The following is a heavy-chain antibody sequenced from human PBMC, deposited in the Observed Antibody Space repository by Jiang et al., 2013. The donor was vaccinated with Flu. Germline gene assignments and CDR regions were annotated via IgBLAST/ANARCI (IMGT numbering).Heavy chain of an antibody. Sequence: IRQPPGQALEWLSHIYSNDEKRYSPSLKSRLTITKDTSKNQVILTMTNLDPVDTATYYCVHRPNPKGAFDVWGQGTMVTVSS. J-gene: IGHJ3*01. CDR2: IYSNDEK. V-gene: IGHV2-5*01. D-gene: IGHD1-14*01. CDR3: VHRPNPKGAFDV.